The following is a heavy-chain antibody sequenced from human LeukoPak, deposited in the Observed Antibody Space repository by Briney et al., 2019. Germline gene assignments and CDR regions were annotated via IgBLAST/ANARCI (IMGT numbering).Heavy chain of an antibody. D-gene: IGHD1-26*01. V-gene: IGHV3-48*04. Sequence: SGGSLRLSCAASGFTFSSYSMNWVRQAPGKGLEWVSYISSSSSTIYYADSVKGRFTISRDNAKNSLYLQMNSLRAEDTAVYYCAGVGATGLDYWGQGTLVTVSS. CDR3: AGVGATGLDY. J-gene: IGHJ4*02. CDR2: ISSSSSTI. CDR1: GFTFSSYS.